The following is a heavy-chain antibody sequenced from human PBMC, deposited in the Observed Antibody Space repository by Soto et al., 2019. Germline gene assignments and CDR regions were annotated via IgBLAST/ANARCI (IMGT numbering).Heavy chain of an antibody. CDR1: GYTFTSYD. CDR2: INPNSGNT. CDR3: ARGGTYDDCWSCYLNAFDI. Sequence: ASVKATCKASGYTFTSYDINWVRQATGQGLEWMGWINPNSGNTGYAQKFQGRVTMTRNTSISTAYMELSSLRSEDTAVYYCARGGTYDDCWSCYLNAFDIWGQGTMVTVSS. D-gene: IGHD3-3*01. V-gene: IGHV1-8*01. J-gene: IGHJ3*02.